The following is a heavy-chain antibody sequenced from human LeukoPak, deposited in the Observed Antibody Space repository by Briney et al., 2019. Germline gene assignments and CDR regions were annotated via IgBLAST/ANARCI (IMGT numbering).Heavy chain of an antibody. Sequence: SETLSLTCAVYGGSFSGYYWSWIRQPPGKGLEWIGEINHSGSTNYNPSLKSRVTISVDTSKNQFSLKLSSVTAADTAVYYCARDSGSYYFDYWGQGTLVTVSS. V-gene: IGHV4-34*01. CDR3: ARDSGSYYFDY. J-gene: IGHJ4*02. CDR2: INHSGST. CDR1: GGSFSGYY. D-gene: IGHD1-26*01.